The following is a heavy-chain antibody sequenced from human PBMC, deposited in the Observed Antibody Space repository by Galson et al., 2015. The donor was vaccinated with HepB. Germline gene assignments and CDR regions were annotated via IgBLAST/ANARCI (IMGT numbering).Heavy chain of an antibody. CDR3: ARSQGQLERPNYYYYYGMDV. D-gene: IGHD1-1*01. Sequence: SVKVSCKVSGGTFSNYAISWVRQAPGQGLEWMGGIIPIFATTNYAQKFEGRVTIIADEMTRTAYMELSSLTSEDTAVYYCARSQGQLERPNYYYYYGMDVWGQGTTVTVSS. J-gene: IGHJ6*02. V-gene: IGHV1-69*13. CDR2: IIPIFATT. CDR1: GGTFSNYA.